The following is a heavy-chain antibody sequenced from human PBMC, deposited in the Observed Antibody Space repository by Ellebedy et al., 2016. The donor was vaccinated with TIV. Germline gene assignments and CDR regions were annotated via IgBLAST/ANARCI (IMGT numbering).Heavy chain of an antibody. J-gene: IGHJ5*02. D-gene: IGHD4-23*01. CDR3: AREVNSPDL. V-gene: IGHV1-46*01. CDR2: IHPKDDST. CDR1: GYTFTNYY. Sequence: AASVKVSCKASGYTFTNYYMHWVRQAPGQGLEWMGIIHPKDDSTSYAQKFRGRVTMTTDTPTTTLYMELSSLTSEDTAVYYCAREVNSPDLWGQGTLVTVSS.